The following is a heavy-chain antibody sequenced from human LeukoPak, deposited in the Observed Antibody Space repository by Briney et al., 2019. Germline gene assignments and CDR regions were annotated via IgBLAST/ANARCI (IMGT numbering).Heavy chain of an antibody. J-gene: IGHJ4*02. CDR1: GGSFSGYY. Sequence: SETLSLTCAVYGGSFSGYYWSWIRQPPGKGLEWIGEINHSGSTNYNPSLKSRVTISVDTSKNQFSLKLSSVTAADTAVYYCARGDIQLWSKGRYFDYWDQGTLVTVSS. CDR2: INHSGST. CDR3: ARGDIQLWSKGRYFDY. V-gene: IGHV4-34*01. D-gene: IGHD5-18*01.